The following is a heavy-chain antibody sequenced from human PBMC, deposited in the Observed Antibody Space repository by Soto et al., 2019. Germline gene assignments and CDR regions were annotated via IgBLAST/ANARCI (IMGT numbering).Heavy chain of an antibody. CDR3: AGGIAARPVGY. J-gene: IGHJ4*02. V-gene: IGHV4-30-2*01. Sequence: QLQLQESGSGLVKPSQTLSLTCAVSGGSISSGGYSWSWIRQPPGKGLEWIGYIYHSGSTYYNPSRKYRVTISVDRSKNQFSRKRSSVTAEDTAVYYCAGGIAARPVGYWGQGTLVTVSS. CDR1: GGSISSGGYS. CDR2: IYHSGST. D-gene: IGHD6-6*01.